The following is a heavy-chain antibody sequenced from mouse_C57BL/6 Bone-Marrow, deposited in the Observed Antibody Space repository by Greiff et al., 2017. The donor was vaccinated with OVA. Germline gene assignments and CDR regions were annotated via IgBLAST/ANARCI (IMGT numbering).Heavy chain of an antibody. Sequence: QVHVKQSGPGLVQPSQSLSITCTVSGFSLTSYGVHWVRQSPGKGLEWLGVIWRGGSTDYNAAFMSRLSITKDNSKSQVFFKMNSLQADDTAIYYCAKNRDGSSYSWFAYWGQGTLVTVSA. J-gene: IGHJ3*01. CDR2: IWRGGST. D-gene: IGHD1-1*01. CDR1: GFSLTSYG. CDR3: AKNRDGSSYSWFAY. V-gene: IGHV2-5*01.